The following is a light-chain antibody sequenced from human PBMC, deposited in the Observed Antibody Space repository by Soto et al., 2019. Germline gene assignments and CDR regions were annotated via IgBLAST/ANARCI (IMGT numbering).Light chain of an antibody. Sequence: EIVMTQSPGTVSVFPGETVTLSCRASQSVSGYLDWFHQKPGQAPRLVLLRIFTRAIGVPARLSGSGSETEFTLTTSGLQSEDSGVYYCQQYGDSTWTFRQGTKVDIX. CDR2: RIF. CDR1: QSVSGY. CDR3: QQYGDSTWT. V-gene: IGKV3-15*01. J-gene: IGKJ1*01.